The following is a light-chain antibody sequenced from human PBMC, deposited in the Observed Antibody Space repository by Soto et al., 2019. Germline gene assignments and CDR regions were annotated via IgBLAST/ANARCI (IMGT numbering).Light chain of an antibody. V-gene: IGKV3-20*01. CDR1: QTIIGNY. J-gene: IGKJ2*01. CDR2: GAS. CDR3: EQHVNSVYI. Sequence: ERVLTQSPGTLSLSPGERATLSCRASQTIIGNYLAWYQQKPGQAPRLLIYGASNRATGVPDRFSGSYSGTDFSLTIARLEPEDFAVYYCEQHVNSVYIFGQGTRLEIK.